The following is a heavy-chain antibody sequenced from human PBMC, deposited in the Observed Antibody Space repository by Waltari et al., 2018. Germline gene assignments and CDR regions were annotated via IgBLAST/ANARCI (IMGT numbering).Heavy chain of an antibody. V-gene: IGHV3-33*01. D-gene: IGHD5-12*01. CDR1: GFTFSSYG. CDR3: ARGAPPGIVATFDY. CDR2: IWYDGSNK. J-gene: IGHJ4*02. Sequence: QVQLVESGGGVVQPGRSLRLSCAASGFTFSSYGMPWVRQAPGKGLEWVAVIWYDGSNKYYADSVKGRFTISRDNSKNTLYLQMNSLRAEDTAVYYCARGAPPGIVATFDYWGQGTLVTVSS.